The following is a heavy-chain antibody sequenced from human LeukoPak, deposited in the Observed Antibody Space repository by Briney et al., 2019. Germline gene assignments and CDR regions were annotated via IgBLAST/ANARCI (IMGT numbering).Heavy chain of an antibody. J-gene: IGHJ4*02. D-gene: IGHD4-23*01. CDR3: GRGDGGNCDH. V-gene: IGHV3-30*04. CDR1: GFIFSSYA. CDR2: IAKDGSSK. Sequence: PGTSLRLSCAASGFIFSSYAMHWVRQAPGKGLEWVADIAKDGSSKYYADSVKGRFTISGDNSKNTLYLQMNSLRPEDTAVYYCGRGDGGNCDHWGQGTLVTVPS.